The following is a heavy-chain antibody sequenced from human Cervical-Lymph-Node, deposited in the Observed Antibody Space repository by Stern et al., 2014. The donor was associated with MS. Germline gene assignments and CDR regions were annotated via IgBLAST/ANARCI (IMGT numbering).Heavy chain of an antibody. CDR3: ARVWSRYGDYGMDV. V-gene: IGHV7-4-1*02. D-gene: IGHD4-17*01. CDR2: INTNTGNP. Sequence: LVESGSELKKPGASVKVSCKASGYIFTNYAMNWVRQAPGQGLEWMGWINTNTGNPTYAQGFTGRFVFSLDTSVSTAYLQISSLKAEDTAVYYCARVWSRYGDYGMDVWGQGTTVTVSS. J-gene: IGHJ6*02. CDR1: GYIFTNYA.